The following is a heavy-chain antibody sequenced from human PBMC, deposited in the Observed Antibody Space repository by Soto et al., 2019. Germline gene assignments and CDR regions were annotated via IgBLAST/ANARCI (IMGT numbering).Heavy chain of an antibody. V-gene: IGHV4-39*01. CDR2: IYYSGTT. D-gene: IGHD3-10*01. CDR3: ARQSEYYYASGRAAPLYGMDV. Sequence: SETLSLTCTVSGASISSISDYWGWVRQPPGKGLEWIGDIYYSGTTYYNPSLKSRVTISVDTSKNQFSLKLSSVTAADTAVYYCARQSEYYYASGRAAPLYGMDVWGQGTTVT. J-gene: IGHJ6*02. CDR1: GASISSISDY.